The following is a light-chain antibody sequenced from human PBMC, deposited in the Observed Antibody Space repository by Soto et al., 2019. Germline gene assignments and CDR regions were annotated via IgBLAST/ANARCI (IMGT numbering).Light chain of an antibody. CDR3: QQLNSYPWT. CDR2: AAS. CDR1: QGISSY. Sequence: IQMTQSPSSLSASVGDRVTSTCRASQGISSYLAWYQQKPGKAPKLLIYAASTLQSGVPSRFSGSGSGTDFTLTISSLQPEEFATYYCQQLNSYPWTFGQGTKVDIK. J-gene: IGKJ1*01. V-gene: IGKV1-9*01.